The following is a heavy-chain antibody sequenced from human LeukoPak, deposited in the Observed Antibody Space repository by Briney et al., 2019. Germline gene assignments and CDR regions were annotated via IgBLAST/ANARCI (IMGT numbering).Heavy chain of an antibody. CDR2: IKSDGST. J-gene: IGHJ5*02. V-gene: IGHV3-74*01. CDR1: GFTFSSYW. CDR3: ARAVTYFYGSVTYDWFDP. D-gene: IGHD3-10*01. Sequence: GGSLRLSCAASGFTFSSYWMHWVRQTPGKGLVWVSRIKSDGSTIYEDSVKGRFTISRTNARNTLYLQMNSLRVEDTAMYYCARAVTYFYGSVTYDWFDPWGQGTLVTVSS.